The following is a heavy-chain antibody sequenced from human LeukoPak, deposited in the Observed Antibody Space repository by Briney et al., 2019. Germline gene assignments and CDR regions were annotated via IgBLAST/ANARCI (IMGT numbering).Heavy chain of an antibody. J-gene: IGHJ6*02. CDR2: IYYSGST. CDR1: GGSISSYY. V-gene: IGHV4-39*01. D-gene: IGHD3-9*01. Sequence: PSETLSLTCTVSGGSISSYYWGWIRQPPGKGLEWIGSIYYSGSTYYNPSLKSRVTISVDTSKNQFSLKLSSVTAADTAVYYCARELRYFDWLLSPYYYYYGMDVWGQGTTVTVSS. CDR3: ARELRYFDWLLSPYYYYYGMDV.